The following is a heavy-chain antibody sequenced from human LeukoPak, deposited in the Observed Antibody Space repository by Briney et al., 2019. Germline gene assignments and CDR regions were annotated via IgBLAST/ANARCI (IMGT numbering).Heavy chain of an antibody. CDR1: GGSISSGGYY. CDR2: IYYSGST. D-gene: IGHD6-13*01. CDR3: ARGGSSWYPTFDY. Sequence: PSETLSLTCTVSGGSISSGGYYWSWIRQHPGKGLEWIGYIYYSGSTYYNPSLKSRVTISVDTSKNQFSLKLSSVTAADTAVYYCARGGSSWYPTFDYWGQGTLVTVSS. V-gene: IGHV4-31*03. J-gene: IGHJ4*02.